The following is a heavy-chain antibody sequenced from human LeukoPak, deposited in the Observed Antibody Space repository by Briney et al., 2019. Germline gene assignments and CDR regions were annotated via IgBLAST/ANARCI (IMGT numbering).Heavy chain of an antibody. D-gene: IGHD3-3*01. CDR1: GYTFTSYY. J-gene: IGHJ4*02. V-gene: IGHV1-2*02. Sequence: ASVKVSCKASGYTFTSYYMHWVRQAPGQGLEWMGWINPNSGGTNYAQKFQGRVTMTRDTSISTAYMELSRLRSDDTAVYYCARVSDFWSGYEYLGYWGQGTLVTVSS. CDR3: ARVSDFWSGYEYLGY. CDR2: INPNSGGT.